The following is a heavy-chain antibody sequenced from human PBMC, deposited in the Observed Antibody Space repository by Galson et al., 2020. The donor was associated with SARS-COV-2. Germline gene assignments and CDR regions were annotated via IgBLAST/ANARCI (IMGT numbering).Heavy chain of an antibody. CDR1: GYTFTGYY. V-gene: IGHV1-2*02. CDR2: INPNSGGT. Sequence: ASVKVSCKASGYTFTGYYMHWVRQAPGQGLEWMGWINPNSGGTNYAQKFQGRVTMTRDTSISTAYMELSRLRSDDTAVYYCARSLVDTGINGMDVWGQGTTVTVSS. CDR3: ARSLVDTGINGMDV. J-gene: IGHJ6*02. D-gene: IGHD5-18*01.